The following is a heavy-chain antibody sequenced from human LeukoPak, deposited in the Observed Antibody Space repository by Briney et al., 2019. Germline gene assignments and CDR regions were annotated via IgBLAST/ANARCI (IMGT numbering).Heavy chain of an antibody. J-gene: IGHJ6*03. CDR1: GGSISSYY. Sequence: SETLSLTCSVSGGSISSYYWSWIRQPPGKGLEWNGFISYSGSTNYNPPLKSRVTISVDTSKNQFSLRLSSVTAADTAVYYCARSTKNRAAPYYYYYYMDVWGKGTTVTIFS. CDR2: ISYSGST. CDR3: ARSTKNRAAPYYYYYYMDV. D-gene: IGHD2-8*01. V-gene: IGHV4-59*01.